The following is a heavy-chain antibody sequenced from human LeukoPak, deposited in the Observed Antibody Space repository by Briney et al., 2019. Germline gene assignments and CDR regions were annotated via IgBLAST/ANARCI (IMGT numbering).Heavy chain of an antibody. CDR1: GFIFSDSA. Sequence: QPGGSLRLSCAASGFIFSDSAIHWVRQASGEGLEWVGRVRSEARTYATEYAASVKGRFTISRDDSKNTAYLQMNSLKTEDTAVYYCARRSDYLYGMDVWGQGTTVTVSS. CDR2: VRSEARTYAT. CDR3: ARRSDYLYGMDV. D-gene: IGHD1-26*01. J-gene: IGHJ6*02. V-gene: IGHV3-73*01.